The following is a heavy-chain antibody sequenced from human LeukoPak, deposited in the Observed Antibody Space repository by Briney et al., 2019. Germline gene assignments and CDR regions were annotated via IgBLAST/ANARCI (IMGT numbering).Heavy chain of an antibody. V-gene: IGHV3-48*04. D-gene: IGHD5-12*01. Sequence: PSGTLSLTCAVSGGSISSSNWWSWVRPPPGKGLEWVSYISSSGSTIYYADSVKGRFTISRDNAKNSLYLQMNSLRAEDTAVYYCARGNSGYFWYFDLWGRGTLVTVSS. CDR2: ISSSGSTI. CDR3: ARGNSGYFWYFDL. CDR1: GGSISSSN. J-gene: IGHJ2*01.